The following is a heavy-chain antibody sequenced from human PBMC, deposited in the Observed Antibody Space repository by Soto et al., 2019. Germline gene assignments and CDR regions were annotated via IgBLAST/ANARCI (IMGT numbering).Heavy chain of an antibody. CDR3: ARGWFGPDV. CDR1: GFTLSGRS. CDR2: IDNAGTDS. D-gene: IGHD3-10*01. J-gene: IGHJ6*04. V-gene: IGHV3-74*01. Sequence: EVQLVESGGGLVQPGGSLRLSCAASGFTLSGRSMHWVRQAPGKGLVWVSGIDNAGTDSTYADSVKGRFTSSRDNAKNTLYLQMNSLRVEDTAVYYCARGWFGPDVWGKGPTVTVSP.